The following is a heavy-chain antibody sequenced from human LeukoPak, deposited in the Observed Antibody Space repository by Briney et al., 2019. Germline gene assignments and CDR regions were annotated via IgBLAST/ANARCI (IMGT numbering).Heavy chain of an antibody. CDR1: GFSFSSNT. V-gene: IGHV3-48*01. Sequence: GGSLRLSCAASGFSFSSNTLHWVRQAPGKGLEWISNISGSGTSTYYADSVKGRFTISRDNAKNSVYLQMNSLRADDTAVYYCARDRRLHYYDSSGPLGYDYHSLDVWGQGTTVTVSS. CDR2: ISGSGTST. CDR3: ARDRRLHYYDSSGPLGYDYHSLDV. D-gene: IGHD3-22*01. J-gene: IGHJ6*02.